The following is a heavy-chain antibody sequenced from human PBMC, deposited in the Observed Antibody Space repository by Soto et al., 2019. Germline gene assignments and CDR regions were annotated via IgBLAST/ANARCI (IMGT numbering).Heavy chain of an antibody. Sequence: GGSLRLSCATSGFTFSSYAMSWVRQAPGKGLEWVSAISGSGGSTYYADSVKGRFTISRDNSKNTLYLQMNSLRAEDTAVYYCAKDHEILRFLEWLLYGYFDYWGQGTLVTVSS. CDR2: ISGSGGST. CDR3: AKDHEILRFLEWLLYGYFDY. V-gene: IGHV3-23*01. J-gene: IGHJ4*02. CDR1: GFTFSSYA. D-gene: IGHD3-3*01.